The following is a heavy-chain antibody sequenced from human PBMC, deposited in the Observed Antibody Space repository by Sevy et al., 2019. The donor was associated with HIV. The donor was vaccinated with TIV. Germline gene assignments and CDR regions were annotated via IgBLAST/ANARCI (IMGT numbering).Heavy chain of an antibody. D-gene: IGHD3-10*02. CDR3: VREAANVRYFDY. Sequence: GGSLRLSCAASGFAFSTYSMNWVRQAPGKGLEWVSSISGSGSYTYYADSVQGRVAISRDNAKSSLYLQMNSLRAEDTAVYYCVREAANVRYFDYWGQGTLVTVSS. J-gene: IGHJ4*02. CDR2: ISGSGSYT. V-gene: IGHV3-21*01. CDR1: GFAFSTYS.